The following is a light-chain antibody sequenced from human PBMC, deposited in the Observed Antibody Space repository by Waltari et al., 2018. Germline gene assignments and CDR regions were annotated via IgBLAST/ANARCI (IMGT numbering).Light chain of an antibody. CDR2: GAS. J-gene: IGKJ2*01. Sequence: ELTQSPGTLSLSPGERATLSCRASQSLTKRYLAWYQQKPGQPPRLLIYGASSRAAGIPDRFSGRGSGTDFTLTISRLEPEDFAVYYCQQYGSSILYTFGQGTKLEIK. CDR3: QQYGSSILYT. CDR1: QSLTKRY. V-gene: IGKV3-20*01.